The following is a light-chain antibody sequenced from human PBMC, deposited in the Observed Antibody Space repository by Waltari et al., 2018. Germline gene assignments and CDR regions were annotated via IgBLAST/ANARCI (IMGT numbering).Light chain of an antibody. Sequence: DIQMTQSPSSLSASVGDRVTSTCRASQSISSYLNWYQQKPGKAPKLLIYAASSLQSGVPSRFSGSGSGTDFTLTNSSLQPEDFATYYCQQSYSTPETTFGQGTRLEIK. V-gene: IGKV1-39*01. CDR3: QQSYSTPETT. J-gene: IGKJ5*01. CDR2: AAS. CDR1: QSISSY.